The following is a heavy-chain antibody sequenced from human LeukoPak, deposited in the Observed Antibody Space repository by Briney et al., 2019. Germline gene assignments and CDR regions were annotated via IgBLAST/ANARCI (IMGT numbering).Heavy chain of an antibody. Sequence: HPGGSLRLSCAASGFTFSSYAMHWVRQAPGKGLEWVAVISYDGGNKYYADSVKGRFTISRDNSKNTLYLQMNSLRAEDTAVYYCAYSSGYSAFDYWGQGTLVTVSS. CDR1: GFTFSSYA. CDR2: ISYDGGNK. D-gene: IGHD3-22*01. V-gene: IGHV3-30-3*01. CDR3: AYSSGYSAFDY. J-gene: IGHJ4*02.